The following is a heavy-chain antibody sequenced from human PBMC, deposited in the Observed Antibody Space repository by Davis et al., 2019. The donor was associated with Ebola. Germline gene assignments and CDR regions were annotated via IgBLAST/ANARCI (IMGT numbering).Heavy chain of an antibody. V-gene: IGHV3-48*01. CDR3: ARGTPISSRSDW. CDR2: ITINGWST. D-gene: IGHD2-2*01. J-gene: IGHJ4*02. Sequence: PGGSLRLSFPASGFAFSNYTMIWVRQAPGKGREWVSSITINGWSTYYADSGKGRFIISRANAKNSLFLQMHSLRGDDTAVYFCARGTPISSRSDWWGQGTLVTVSS. CDR1: GFAFSNYT.